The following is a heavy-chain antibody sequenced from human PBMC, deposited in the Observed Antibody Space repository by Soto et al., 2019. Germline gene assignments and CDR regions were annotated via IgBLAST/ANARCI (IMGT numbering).Heavy chain of an antibody. Sequence: QLQLQESGSGLVKPSQTLSLTCAVSGGSISSGDYSWNWIRQPPGKGLEWIGYIYYGGSTYYNPSLQSRVTMFVDRSRNQFSLKLNSVTAADTAGYYWARVRREYDNSGPVDYWGQGTLGTVSS. D-gene: IGHD3-22*01. J-gene: IGHJ4*02. V-gene: IGHV4-30-2*01. CDR3: ARVRREYDNSGPVDY. CDR1: GGSISSGDYS. CDR2: IYYGGST.